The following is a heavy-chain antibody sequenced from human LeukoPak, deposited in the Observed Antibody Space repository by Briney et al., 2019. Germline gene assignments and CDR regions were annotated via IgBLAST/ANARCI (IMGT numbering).Heavy chain of an antibody. D-gene: IGHD6-19*01. CDR2: IKQDGSEK. CDR3: ARDRSSGWYEEDDY. J-gene: IGHJ4*02. CDR1: GFTFSSYW. V-gene: IGHV3-7*01. Sequence: GSLRLSCAASGFTFSSYWMSWVRQAPGKGLEWVANIKQDGSEKYYVDSVKGRFTISRDNAKNSLYLQMNSLRAEDTAVYYCARDRSSGWYEEDDYWGQGTLVTVSS.